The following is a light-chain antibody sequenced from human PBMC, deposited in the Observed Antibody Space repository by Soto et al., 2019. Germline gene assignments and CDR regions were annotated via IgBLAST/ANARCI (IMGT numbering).Light chain of an antibody. V-gene: IGLV2-23*01. CDR3: CSYAGRSTGV. Sequence: QSALTQPASVSGSPGQSITISCTGTSSDVGSYNFVSWYQQHPGKAPKVMIYEGSKRPSGVSNRFSGSKSGNTASLTISGLQAEDEGDYYCCSYAGRSTGVFGGGTQLTVL. CDR2: EGS. J-gene: IGLJ3*02. CDR1: SSDVGSYNF.